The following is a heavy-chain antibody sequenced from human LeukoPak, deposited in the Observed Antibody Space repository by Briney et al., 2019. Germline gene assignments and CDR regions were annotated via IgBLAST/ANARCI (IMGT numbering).Heavy chain of an antibody. CDR2: VHDSGSP. V-gene: IGHV4-59*01. D-gene: IGHD5-12*01. J-gene: IGHJ6*03. Sequence: SETLSLTCTVSGDSIRNYYWNGMREPPGGGRECVGNVHDSGSPAHTPPLPSRVTISLDASNNQLSLKMWSVIAADAAVYYCVRGVGGSAPYGGYGRLYDYYYMDVWGQGTTVTVSS. CDR1: GDSIRNYY. CDR3: VRGVGGSAPYGGYGRLYDYYYMDV.